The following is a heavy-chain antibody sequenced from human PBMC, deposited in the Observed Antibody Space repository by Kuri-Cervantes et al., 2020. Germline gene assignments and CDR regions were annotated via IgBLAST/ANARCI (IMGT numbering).Heavy chain of an antibody. CDR1: GGSISSGNW. D-gene: IGHD2-8*01. CDR3: ARGPENTNGFYFDY. Sequence: GSLRLSCIVSGGSISSGNWWSWVRQSPGKGLEWIGEISHSGSTNYNPSLKSRVTISVDTSKNQFSLKLSSMTAADTALYYCARGPENTNGFYFDYWGQGALVTVSS. CDR2: ISHSGST. J-gene: IGHJ4*02. V-gene: IGHV4-4*02.